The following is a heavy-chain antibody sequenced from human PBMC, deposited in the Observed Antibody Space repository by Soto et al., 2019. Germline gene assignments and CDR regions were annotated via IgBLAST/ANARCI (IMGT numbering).Heavy chain of an antibody. V-gene: IGHV4-59*08. D-gene: IGHD2-15*01. Sequence: SETLSLTCTVSGGSISSYYWSWIRQPPGKGLEWIGYIYYSGSTNYNPSLKSRVTISVDTSKNQFSLKLSSVTAADTAVYYCARHGAAANDWDYYYYYMDVWGKGTTVTVS. J-gene: IGHJ6*03. CDR1: GGSISSYY. CDR2: IYYSGST. CDR3: ARHGAAANDWDYYYYYMDV.